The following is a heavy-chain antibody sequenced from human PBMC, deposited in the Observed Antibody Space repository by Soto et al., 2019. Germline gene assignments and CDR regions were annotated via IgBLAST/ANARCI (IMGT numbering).Heavy chain of an antibody. V-gene: IGHV1-18*01. D-gene: IGHD6-13*01. CDR3: ARESDDSSWSSVECVQH. CDR1: GYTFSSYG. CDR2: ISAYNGNT. J-gene: IGHJ1*01. Sequence: GASVKVSCKASGYTFSSYGISWVRQAPGQGLEWMGWISAYNGNTNYGQKFQGRLTMTTDTSTSTVYMELRSLRSDDTAVYYCARESDDSSWSSVECVQHWGKGTLVTDSS.